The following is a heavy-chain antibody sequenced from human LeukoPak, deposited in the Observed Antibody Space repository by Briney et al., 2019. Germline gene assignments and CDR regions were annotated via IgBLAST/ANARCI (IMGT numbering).Heavy chain of an antibody. CDR3: ARDNGYCSGGSCYHYYMDV. Sequence: PGGSLRLSCAASGFTFSSYSMNWVRQAPGKGLEWVSSISSSSSYIYYADSVKGRFTISRDNAKNSLYLQMNSLRAEDTAVYYCARDNGYCSGGSCYHYYMDVWGKGVTVTISS. CDR1: GFTFSSYS. V-gene: IGHV3-21*01. CDR2: ISSSSSYI. J-gene: IGHJ6*03. D-gene: IGHD2-15*01.